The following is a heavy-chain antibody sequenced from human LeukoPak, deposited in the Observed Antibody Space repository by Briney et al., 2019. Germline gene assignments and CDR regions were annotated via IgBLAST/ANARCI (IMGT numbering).Heavy chain of an antibody. CDR2: IYYSGST. CDR3: AREAMYSYGNNFDY. V-gene: IGHV4-59*01. D-gene: IGHD5-18*01. J-gene: IGHJ4*02. Sequence: SSETLSLTCTVSGGSISNYYWGWIRQPPGKGLEWIGYIYYSGSTNYNPSLKSRVTISVDTSKNQFSLKLSSVTAADTAVYHCAREAMYSYGNNFDYWGQGTLVTVSP. CDR1: GGSISNYY.